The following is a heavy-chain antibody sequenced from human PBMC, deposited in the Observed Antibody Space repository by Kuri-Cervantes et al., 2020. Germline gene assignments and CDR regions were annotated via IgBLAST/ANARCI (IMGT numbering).Heavy chain of an antibody. CDR1: GGSISSGGYS. Sequence: LRLSCAVSGGSISSGGYSWSWIRQPPGKGLEWIGYIYHSGSTYYNPSLKSRVTISVDRSKNQFSLKLSSVTAADTAVYYCARVVPAAMVFDYWGQGTLVTVSS. V-gene: IGHV4-30-2*01. D-gene: IGHD2-2*01. CDR3: ARVVPAAMVFDY. CDR2: IYHSGST. J-gene: IGHJ4*02.